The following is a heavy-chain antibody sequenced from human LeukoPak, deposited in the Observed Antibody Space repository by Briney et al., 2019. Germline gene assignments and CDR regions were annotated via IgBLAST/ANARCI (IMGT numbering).Heavy chain of an antibody. CDR3: ARVRIAVAALQKQYAFDI. D-gene: IGHD6-19*01. Sequence: ASVKVSCKASGYTFTGYYTHWVRQAPGQGLEWMGWIDPNSGGTNYAQKFQGRVTMTRDTSISTAYMELSRLRSDDTAVYYCARVRIAVAALQKQYAFDIWGQGTMVTVSS. CDR1: GYTFTGYY. J-gene: IGHJ3*02. CDR2: IDPNSGGT. V-gene: IGHV1-2*02.